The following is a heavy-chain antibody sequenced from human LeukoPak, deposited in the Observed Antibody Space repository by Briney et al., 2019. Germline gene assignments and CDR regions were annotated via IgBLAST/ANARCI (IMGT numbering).Heavy chain of an antibody. V-gene: IGHV3-21*01. D-gene: IGHD3-22*01. CDR1: GFTFSSYS. J-gene: IGHJ3*02. Sequence: GGSLRLSCAASGFTFSSYSMNWVRQAPGKGLEWVSSISSSSSYIYYADSVKGRFTISRDNAKNSLYLQMNSLRAEDTAVYYCARGFFRKGETMYYDSSGYYLDAFDIWGQGTMVTVSS. CDR2: ISSSSSYI. CDR3: ARGFFRKGETMYYDSSGYYLDAFDI.